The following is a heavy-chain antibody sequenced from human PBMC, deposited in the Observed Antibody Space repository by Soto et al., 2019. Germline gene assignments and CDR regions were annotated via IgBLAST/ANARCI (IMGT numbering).Heavy chain of an antibody. D-gene: IGHD3-22*01. Sequence: SETLSLTCTVSCGSISSYYLSLILQPPFKVLEWIGYIYYSGGTNYNPSLKSRVTISVDTSKNQFSLKLSSVTAADTAVYYCARRPYYYDSSGYFLPLGMDVWGQGTTVTVSS. V-gene: IGHV4-59*08. CDR2: IYYSGGT. CDR3: ARRPYYYDSSGYFLPLGMDV. J-gene: IGHJ6*02. CDR1: CGSISSYY.